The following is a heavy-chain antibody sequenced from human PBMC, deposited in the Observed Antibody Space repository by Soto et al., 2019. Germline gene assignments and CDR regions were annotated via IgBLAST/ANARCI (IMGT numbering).Heavy chain of an antibody. D-gene: IGHD2-21*02. Sequence: QITLKESGPTLVKPTQTLTLTCTFSGLSLSTTGVGVGWIRQPPGKALEWLALIYWDDDKRYSPSLKSRLTITPDTSKNQVVLTMTNMDPVDTATYYCVQSRCGGDCLQPYSSHSYYGLDVWGQGTTVTVSS. CDR1: GLSLSTTGVG. J-gene: IGHJ6*02. CDR3: VQSRCGGDCLQPYSSHSYYGLDV. CDR2: IYWDDDK. V-gene: IGHV2-5*02.